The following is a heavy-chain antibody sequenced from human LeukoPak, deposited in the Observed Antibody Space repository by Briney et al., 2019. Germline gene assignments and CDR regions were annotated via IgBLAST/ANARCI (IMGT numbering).Heavy chain of an antibody. D-gene: IGHD1-26*01. J-gene: IGHJ3*02. CDR1: GFTLRSFS. CDR3: ARKVVGATTPYHAFDM. Sequence: PGGSLRLSCTASGFTLRSFSMNWVRQAPGEGLEWVSSISSSSTSIDYADAVKGRFTISRDNAKNSLFLQMNSLRAEDTAVYFCARKVVGATTPYHAFDMWGQGTKVTVSP. V-gene: IGHV3-21*01. CDR2: ISSSSTSI.